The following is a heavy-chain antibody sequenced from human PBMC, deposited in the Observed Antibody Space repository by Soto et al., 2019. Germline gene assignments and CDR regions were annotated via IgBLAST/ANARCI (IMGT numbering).Heavy chain of an antibody. V-gene: IGHV1-69*02. J-gene: IGHJ4*02. CDR3: ASSYGSGYPAFDY. D-gene: IGHD3-10*01. CDR1: GDTFNFYS. Sequence: QVQLVQSGAEVKRPGSSVKVSCKASGDTFNFYSINWVRQAPGLGLEWMGRVNPIVSMSNYAQKFQGRVTMTAHKSTSTAYMELSSLRSEDTAIYYCASSYGSGYPAFDYWGQGALVTVSS. CDR2: VNPIVSMS.